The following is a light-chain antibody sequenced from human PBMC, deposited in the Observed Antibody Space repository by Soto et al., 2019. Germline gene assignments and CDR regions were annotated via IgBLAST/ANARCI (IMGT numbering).Light chain of an antibody. CDR3: QQRSNSIT. Sequence: IVFTQSPGTLSLAAGERATRSWRASQSVSIDLAWYQQTPGQAPRLLIYDASNRATGIPARFSGSGSGADFTLTIRSLEPEDFAVYYCQQRSNSITFGQGTRLEIK. V-gene: IGKV3-11*01. CDR1: QSVSID. CDR2: DAS. J-gene: IGKJ5*01.